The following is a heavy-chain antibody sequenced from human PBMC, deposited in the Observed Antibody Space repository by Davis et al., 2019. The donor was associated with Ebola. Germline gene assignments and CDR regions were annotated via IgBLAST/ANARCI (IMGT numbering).Heavy chain of an antibody. CDR3: ARPAHLYSSSWYWFDP. D-gene: IGHD6-13*01. J-gene: IGHJ5*02. V-gene: IGHV4-4*02. CDR1: GGSISSSNW. CDR2: ISQSGST. Sequence: MPSETLSLTCTVSGGSISSSNWWSWVRQPPGKGLEWIGEISQSGSTNYNPSLKSRVTISVDTSKNQFSLKLSSVTAADTAVYYCARPAHLYSSSWYWFDPWGQGTLVTVSS.